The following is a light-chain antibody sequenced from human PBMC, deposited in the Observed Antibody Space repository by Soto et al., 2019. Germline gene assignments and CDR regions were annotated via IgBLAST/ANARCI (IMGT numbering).Light chain of an antibody. J-gene: IGKJ2*01. Sequence: IVLTQSPCALSLSPGERATLSCRASQSVSSSYLAWYQQKPGQAPRLLIYGASSRATGIPDRFSGSGSGTDFTLTISRLEPEDFAVYYCQQYGSSPPYTFGQGTKVAIK. CDR2: GAS. V-gene: IGKV3-20*01. CDR1: QSVSSSY. CDR3: QQYGSSPPYT.